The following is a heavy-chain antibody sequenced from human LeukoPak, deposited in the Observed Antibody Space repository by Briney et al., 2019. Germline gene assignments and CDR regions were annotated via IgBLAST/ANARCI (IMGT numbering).Heavy chain of an antibody. D-gene: IGHD3-22*01. Sequence: SETLSLTCTVSGGSVSSGSYYWSWIRQPPGKGLEWIGYIYYSASTNYNPSLKSRVTISVDTSNNQFSLKLSSVTAADTAVYYCARGYYDSSGYYYAFYYYGMDVWGQGTTVTVSS. CDR3: ARGYYDSSGYYYAFYYYGMDV. CDR1: GGSVSSGSYY. J-gene: IGHJ6*02. V-gene: IGHV4-61*01. CDR2: IYYSAST.